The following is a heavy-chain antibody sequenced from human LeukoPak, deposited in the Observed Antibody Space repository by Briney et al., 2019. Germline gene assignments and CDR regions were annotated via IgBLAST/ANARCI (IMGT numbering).Heavy chain of an antibody. CDR2: IYYSGST. CDR3: ASFEYSSSYYFDY. D-gene: IGHD6-6*01. J-gene: IGHJ4*02. V-gene: IGHV4-59*01. CDR1: GGSISSYY. Sequence: SETLSLTCTVSGGSISSYYWSWIRQPPRKGLDWVGYIYYSGSTNSNPSLKSRVTISVDTSKNQFSLKLSTVTAADTAVYYCASFEYSSSYYFDYWGQGTLVTVSS.